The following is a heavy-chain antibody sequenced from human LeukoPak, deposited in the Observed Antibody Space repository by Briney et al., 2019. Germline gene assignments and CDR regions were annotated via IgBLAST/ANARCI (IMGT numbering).Heavy chain of an antibody. CDR2: ISASGGTT. CDR1: GFTFSSYA. CDR3: ARNLITAAGNFAY. V-gene: IGHV3-23*01. J-gene: IGHJ4*02. Sequence: GGSLRLSCATSGFTFSSYAMSWVRQAPGKGLEWVSTISASGGTTYYADSVKGRFTISRDNSKNTLYLQMNSLRAEDTAVYYCARNLITAAGNFAYWGQGTLVTVSS. D-gene: IGHD6-13*01.